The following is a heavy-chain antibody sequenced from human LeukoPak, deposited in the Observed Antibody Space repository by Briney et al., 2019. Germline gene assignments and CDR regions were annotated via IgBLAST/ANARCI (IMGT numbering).Heavy chain of an antibody. V-gene: IGHV1-2*02. CDR2: INPNSGGT. CDR3: ARDPLLRFLEWSPKYYFDY. J-gene: IGHJ4*02. D-gene: IGHD3-3*01. CDR1: GYTFTGYY. Sequence: ASAKVSCKASGYTFTGYYMHWVRQAPGQGLERMGWINPNSGGTNYAQKFQGRVTMTRDTSISTAYMELSRLRSDDTAVYYCARDPLLRFLEWSPKYYFDYWGQGTLVTVSS.